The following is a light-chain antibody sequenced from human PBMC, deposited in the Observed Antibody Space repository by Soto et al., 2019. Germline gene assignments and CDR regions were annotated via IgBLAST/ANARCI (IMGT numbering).Light chain of an antibody. Sequence: QSVLTQAPSVSGAPGQRVTISCTGSSSNIGAGYDVHWYQPLPGTAPKLLIYGNSNRPSGVPDRSSGSKSGTSASLAITGLQAEDEAEYYCQSYASSLSGYVFGTGTKLTVL. CDR2: GNS. CDR3: QSYASSLSGYV. J-gene: IGLJ1*01. V-gene: IGLV1-40*01. CDR1: SSNIGAGYD.